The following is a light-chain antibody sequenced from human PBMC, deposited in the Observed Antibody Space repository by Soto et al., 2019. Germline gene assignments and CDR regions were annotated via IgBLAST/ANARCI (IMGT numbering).Light chain of an antibody. Sequence: DIQMIQSPSSLTASVGDRVTITCQTSQNISKYLIWYQQSPGKAPNLLISDASNLEAGVPSRFSGRGSGTHFTLTISSLQPEDIGRYYCHQYDDLPYTFGQGTSLQIK. V-gene: IGKV1-33*01. CDR2: DAS. J-gene: IGKJ2*01. CDR3: HQYDDLPYT. CDR1: QNISKY.